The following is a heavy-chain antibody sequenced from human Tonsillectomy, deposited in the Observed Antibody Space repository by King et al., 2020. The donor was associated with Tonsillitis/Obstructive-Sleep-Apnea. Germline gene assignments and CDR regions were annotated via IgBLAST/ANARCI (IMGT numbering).Heavy chain of an antibody. J-gene: IGHJ3*02. Sequence: VQLQESGPGLVKPSETLSLTCTVSGGSVSSGSYYWSWIRQPPGKGLEWIGYIYYSGSTNYNPSLKSGVTISVDTSKNQFSLKLSSLTAADTAGYYCARDLGCSSTSCYTGGLDAFDIWGQGTMVTVSS. CDR2: IYYSGST. CDR3: ARDLGCSSTSCYTGGLDAFDI. V-gene: IGHV4-61*01. D-gene: IGHD2-2*02. CDR1: GGSVSSGSYY.